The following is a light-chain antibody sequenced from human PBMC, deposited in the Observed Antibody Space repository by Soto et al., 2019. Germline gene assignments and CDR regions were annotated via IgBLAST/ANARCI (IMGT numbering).Light chain of an antibody. CDR3: QTWGTGIQV. CDR2: VNSDGSH. J-gene: IGLJ1*01. Sequence: QPVLTQSTSASASLGASVKLTCTLSSGHSSYAIAWHQQQPEKGPRYLMKVNSDGSHSKGDGIPDRFSGSSSGAERYRTISSLQSEDEADYSCQTWGTGIQVFGTGTKVTVL. CDR1: SGHSSYA. V-gene: IGLV4-69*01.